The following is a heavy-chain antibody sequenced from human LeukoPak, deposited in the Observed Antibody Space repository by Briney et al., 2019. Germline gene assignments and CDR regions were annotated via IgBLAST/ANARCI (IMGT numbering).Heavy chain of an antibody. J-gene: IGHJ4*02. V-gene: IGHV3-53*04. CDR2: IYSGGST. CDR1: GFTVSSNY. CDR3: ARAQYYYDSSGYAYYFDY. Sequence: GGSLRLSCAASGFTVSSNYMSWVRQAPGKGLEWVSVIYSGGSTYYADSVKGRFTISRHNSKNTLYLQMNSLRAEDTAVYYCARAQYYYDSSGYAYYFDYWGQGTLVTVSS. D-gene: IGHD3-22*01.